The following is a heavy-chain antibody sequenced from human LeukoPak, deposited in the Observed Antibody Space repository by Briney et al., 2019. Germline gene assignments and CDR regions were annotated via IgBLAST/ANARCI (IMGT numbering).Heavy chain of an antibody. Sequence: ASVKVSCKASGYTFTSYYMHWVRQAPGQGLEWMGIINPSGGSTSYAQKFQGRVTMTRDMSTSTVYMELSSLRSEDTAVYYCARDGANSGYDYDRGYFDYWGQGTLVTVSS. D-gene: IGHD5-12*01. CDR1: GYTFTSYY. J-gene: IGHJ4*02. V-gene: IGHV1-46*01. CDR3: ARDGANSGYDYDRGYFDY. CDR2: INPSGGST.